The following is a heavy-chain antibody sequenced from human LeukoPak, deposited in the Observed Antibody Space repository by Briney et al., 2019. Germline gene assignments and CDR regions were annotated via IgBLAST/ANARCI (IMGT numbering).Heavy chain of an antibody. V-gene: IGHV4-34*01. CDR2: INHSGST. Sequence: SETLFLTCAVYGGSFSGYYWSWIRQPPGKGLEWIGEINHSGSTNYNPSLKSRVTISVDTSKNQFSLKLSSVTAADTAVYYCARGYDILTGYQYFDYWGQGTLVTVSS. CDR1: GGSFSGYY. D-gene: IGHD3-9*01. CDR3: ARGYDILTGYQYFDY. J-gene: IGHJ4*02.